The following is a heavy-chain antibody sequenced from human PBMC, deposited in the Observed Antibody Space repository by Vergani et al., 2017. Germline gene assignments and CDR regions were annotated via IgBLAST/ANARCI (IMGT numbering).Heavy chain of an antibody. Sequence: QVTLRESGPALVKPTQTLTLTCTFSGFSLSTSGMCVSWIRQPPGKALEWLALIDWDDDKYYSTSLKTRLTIPKDTSKNQVVLTMTNMDPVDTATYYCARTGYSYGAWSWFDPWGQGTLVTVSS. CDR2: IDWDDDK. CDR1: GFSLSTSGMC. CDR3: ARTGYSYGAWSWFDP. V-gene: IGHV2-70*01. J-gene: IGHJ5*02. D-gene: IGHD5-18*01.